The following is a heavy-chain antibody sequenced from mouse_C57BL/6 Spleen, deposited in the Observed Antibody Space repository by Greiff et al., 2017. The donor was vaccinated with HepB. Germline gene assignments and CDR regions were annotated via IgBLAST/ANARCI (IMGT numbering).Heavy chain of an antibody. V-gene: IGHV5-2*03. CDR3: ARRSNYYGSWYFDV. CDR2: INSDGGST. CDR1: EYEFPSHD. D-gene: IGHD1-1*01. Sequence: DVMLVESGGGLVQPGESLKLSCESNEYEFPSHDMSWVRKTPEKRLELVAAINSDGGSTYYPDTMERRFIISRDNTKKTLYLQMSSLRSEDTALYYCARRSNYYGSWYFDVWGTGTTVTVSS. J-gene: IGHJ1*03.